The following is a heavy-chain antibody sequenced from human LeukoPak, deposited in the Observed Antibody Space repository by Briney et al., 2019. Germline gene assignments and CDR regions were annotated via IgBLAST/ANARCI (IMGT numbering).Heavy chain of an antibody. CDR1: GYSFTSYW. CDR2: IYPGDSDT. D-gene: IGHD2-15*01. CDR3: ARRVAVADYDWFDP. Sequence: GESLKISCKCSGYSFTSYWIGWVRQMPGKGLEWMGIIYPGDSDTRYSPSFQGQVTISADTSISTAYLQWSSLKASDTAIYYRARRVAVADYDWFDPWGQGTLVTVSS. J-gene: IGHJ5*02. V-gene: IGHV5-51*01.